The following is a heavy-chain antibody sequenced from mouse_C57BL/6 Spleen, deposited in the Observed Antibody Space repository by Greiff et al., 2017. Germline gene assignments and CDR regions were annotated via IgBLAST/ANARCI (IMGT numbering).Heavy chain of an antibody. CDR1: GYTFTGYW. D-gene: IGHD2-1*01. CDR2: IDPSDSYT. Sequence: QVQLQQSGAELMKPGASVKLSCKATGYTFTGYWIEWVKQRPGQGLEWIGEIDPSDSYTNYNQKFKGKATLTVDTSSSTAYMQLSSLTSEDSAVYYCAREDGNHSYYFDYWGQGTTLTVSS. J-gene: IGHJ2*01. CDR3: AREDGNHSYYFDY. V-gene: IGHV1-50*01.